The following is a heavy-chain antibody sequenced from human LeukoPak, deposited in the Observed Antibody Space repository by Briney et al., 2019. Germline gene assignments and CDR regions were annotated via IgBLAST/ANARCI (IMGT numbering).Heavy chain of an antibody. CDR2: IYDIGST. Sequence: SETLSLTCTVSGGSISGYCWSWIRQPPGKGLEWIGYIYDIGSTNYNPSLKSRVSISVDTSKNQFSLRLSSVTAADTAVYFCARNSGASGYWGQGALVTVSS. D-gene: IGHD3-10*01. CDR3: ARNSGASGY. J-gene: IGHJ4*02. V-gene: IGHV4-59*01. CDR1: GGSISGYC.